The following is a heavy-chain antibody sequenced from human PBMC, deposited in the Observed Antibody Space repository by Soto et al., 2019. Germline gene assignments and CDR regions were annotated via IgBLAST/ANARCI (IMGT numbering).Heavy chain of an antibody. V-gene: IGHV6-1*01. Sequence: SQTLSLTCAISGDSVSSNSAALNWIRQSPSRGLERLGRTYYRSKWYNDYAVSVKSRITINPDTSKNQFSLQLNSVTPEDTAVYYCARGKYYDSSGYLSPVDAFDIWGQGTMVTVSS. CDR2: TYYRSKWYN. J-gene: IGHJ3*02. CDR1: GDSVSSNSAA. CDR3: ARGKYYDSSGYLSPVDAFDI. D-gene: IGHD3-22*01.